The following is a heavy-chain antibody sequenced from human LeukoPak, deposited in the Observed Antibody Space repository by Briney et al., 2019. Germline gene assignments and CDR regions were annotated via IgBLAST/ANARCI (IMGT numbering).Heavy chain of an antibody. CDR3: AAYRGYSGYDYYFDY. CDR1: GGTFSSYA. Sequence: GASVKVSCKAFGGTFSSYAISWVRQAPGQGLEWMGGIIPIFGTANYAQKFQGRVTITADESTSTAYMELSSLRSEDTAVYYCAAYRGYSGYDYYFDYWGQGTLVTVSS. V-gene: IGHV1-69*13. CDR2: IIPIFGTA. D-gene: IGHD5-12*01. J-gene: IGHJ4*02.